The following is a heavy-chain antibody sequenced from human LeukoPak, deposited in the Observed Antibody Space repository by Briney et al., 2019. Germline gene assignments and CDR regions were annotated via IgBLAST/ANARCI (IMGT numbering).Heavy chain of an antibody. CDR3: AVTSGWRRYFHH. D-gene: IGHD6-19*01. V-gene: IGHV1-2*02. CDR2: INPDSGGT. Sequence: ASVKVSCKASGYTFTGYYMHWVRQAPGQGLELTGWINPDSGGTNYPQKFLGRVTMTRDTSINTAYMELSRLRSDDTALYYCAVTSGWRRYFHHWGQGTLVTVCS. J-gene: IGHJ1*01. CDR1: GYTFTGYY.